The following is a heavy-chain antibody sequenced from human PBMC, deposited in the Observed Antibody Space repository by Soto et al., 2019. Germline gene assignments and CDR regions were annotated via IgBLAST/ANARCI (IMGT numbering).Heavy chain of an antibody. CDR3: AKDCSTWCMDV. V-gene: IGHV3-30*18. Sequence: QVQLVESGGGVVQPGRSLRLSCAASGFTFRSYGMHWVRQAPGKGLEWVAVISNDGSNKYYADSVKGRFTISRDTSKNTLHLQMNSLRAEDTAVYYCAKDCSTWCMDVWGQGTTVTVSS. CDR2: ISNDGSNK. D-gene: IGHD6-13*01. J-gene: IGHJ6*02. CDR1: GFTFRSYG.